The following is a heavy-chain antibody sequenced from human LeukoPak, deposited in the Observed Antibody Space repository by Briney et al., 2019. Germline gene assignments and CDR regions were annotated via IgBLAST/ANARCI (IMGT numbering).Heavy chain of an antibody. CDR2: ISWNSGSI. CDR1: GFTFDDYA. Sequence: QAGGSLRLSCAASGFTFDDYAMHWVGQAPGKGLEWVSGISWNSGSIGYADSVKGRFTISRDNAKNSLYLQMNSLRAEDTALYYCAKDTQYQMLYQFDPWGQGTLVTVSS. CDR3: AKDTQYQMLYQFDP. J-gene: IGHJ5*02. V-gene: IGHV3-9*01. D-gene: IGHD2-2*02.